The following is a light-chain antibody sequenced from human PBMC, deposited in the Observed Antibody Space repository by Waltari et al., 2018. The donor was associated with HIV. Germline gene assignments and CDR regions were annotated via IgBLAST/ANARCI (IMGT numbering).Light chain of an antibody. Sequence: EIVLTQSPGTLSLSPGEGATLSCRASQSVSSSYLAWYQQKPGQSPSLLIYDSSSRAPGTPAGFMGRGFGKDSIFTTSRRGLEDFEVYYGQHYETSPWTSGKGTKWESN. CDR1: QSVSSSY. CDR2: DSS. CDR3: QHYETSPWT. V-gene: IGKV3-20*01. J-gene: IGKJ1*01.